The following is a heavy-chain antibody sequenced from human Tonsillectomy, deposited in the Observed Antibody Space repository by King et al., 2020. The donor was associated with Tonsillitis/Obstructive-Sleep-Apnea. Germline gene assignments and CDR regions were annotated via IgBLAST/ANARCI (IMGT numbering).Heavy chain of an antibody. CDR3: AGDATSITAWAL. V-gene: IGHV3-53*01. J-gene: IGHJ4*02. CDR2: IYTGDRT. D-gene: IGHD1-20*01. Sequence: VKLVESGGGLIQPGGSLRLSCAASGFSVSYNYMSWVRQAPGKGLEWVSSIYTGDRTNYAGSVKGRFNISRDNSKNTLFLQMNSLRVEDTAMYYCAGDATSITAWALWGQGTPVTVSS. CDR1: GFSVSYNY.